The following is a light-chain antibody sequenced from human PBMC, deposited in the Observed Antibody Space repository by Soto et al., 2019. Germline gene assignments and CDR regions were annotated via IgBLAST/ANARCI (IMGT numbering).Light chain of an antibody. CDR2: GAS. CDR1: QSVSSSY. CDR3: QQYNNWPGWT. V-gene: IGKV3-15*01. Sequence: EIVLTQSPGTLSLSPGERATLSCRASQSVSSSYLAWYQQKPGQAPRLLIYGASTRATGIPARFSGSGSGTEFTLTISSLQSEDFAVYYCQQYNNWPGWTFGQGTKV. J-gene: IGKJ1*01.